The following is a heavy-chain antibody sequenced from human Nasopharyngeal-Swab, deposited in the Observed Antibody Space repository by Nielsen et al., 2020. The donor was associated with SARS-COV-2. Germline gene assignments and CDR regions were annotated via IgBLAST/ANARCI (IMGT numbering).Heavy chain of an antibody. J-gene: IGHJ4*02. V-gene: IGHV4-39*07. Sequence: SETLSLTCTVSGGSISSSSYYWGWIRQPPGKGLEWIGSIYYSGSTNYNPSLKSRVTISVDTSKNQFSLKLSSVTAADTAVYYCARGGSYYYHDYWGQGTLVTVSS. CDR2: IYYSGST. D-gene: IGHD3-22*01. CDR1: GGSISSSSYY. CDR3: ARGGSYYYHDY.